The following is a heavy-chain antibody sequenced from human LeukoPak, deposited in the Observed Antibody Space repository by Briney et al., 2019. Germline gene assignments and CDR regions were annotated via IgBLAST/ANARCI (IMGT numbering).Heavy chain of an antibody. CDR2: IGGNGGST. D-gene: IGHD3-10*01. V-gene: IGHV3-23*01. CDR1: GFTFSSYA. CDR3: AKEQGWFGECSTY. Sequence: GGSLRLSCAASGFTFSSYAMSWVRQAPGKGLEWVSAIGGNGGSTYYAESVKGRFTISRDNSKNTLYLQMDSLRADDTALYYCAKEQGWFGECSTYWGQGTLVAVSS. J-gene: IGHJ4*02.